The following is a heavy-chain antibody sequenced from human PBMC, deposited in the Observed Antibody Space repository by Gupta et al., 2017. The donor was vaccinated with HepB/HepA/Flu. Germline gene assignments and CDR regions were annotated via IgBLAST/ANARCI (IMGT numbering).Heavy chain of an antibody. D-gene: IGHD6-19*01. CDR3: ARVAGDVDY. CDR2: IYYSGST. Sequence: GLEWIGSIYYSGSTYYNPSLKSRVTISVDTSKNQFSLKLSSVTAADTAVYYCARVAGDVDYWGQGTLVTVSS. V-gene: IGHV4-39*01. J-gene: IGHJ4*02.